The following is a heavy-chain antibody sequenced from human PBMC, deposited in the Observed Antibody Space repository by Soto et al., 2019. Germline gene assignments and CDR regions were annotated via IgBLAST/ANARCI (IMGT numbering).Heavy chain of an antibody. V-gene: IGHV1-18*01. Sequence: QVQLVQSGAEVKNSGASVKVSCKASGYTFTSYGISWVRQAPGQGLEWMGWISAYNGNTIYAQKVQGRVSMTTDTSTSTAYMELRSLRSDDTAVYHCARVNYDNGHAFDVWGQGTMVTVSS. CDR1: GYTFTSYG. J-gene: IGHJ3*01. CDR2: ISAYNGNT. CDR3: ARVNYDNGHAFDV. D-gene: IGHD3-22*01.